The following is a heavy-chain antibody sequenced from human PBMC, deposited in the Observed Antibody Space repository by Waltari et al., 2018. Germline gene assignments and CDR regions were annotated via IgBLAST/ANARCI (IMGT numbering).Heavy chain of an antibody. V-gene: IGHV3-30-3*01. D-gene: IGHD3-22*01. CDR2: ISYDGSNK. J-gene: IGHJ4*02. CDR1: GFTFSSYA. Sequence: QVQLVESGGGVVQPGRSLRLSCAASGFTFSSYAMHWVRQAPGKGLEWVAVISYDGSNKYYADSVKGRFTISRDNSKNTLYLQMNSLRAEDTAVYYCASAPLYYYDSSGHDYWGQGTLVTVSS. CDR3: ASAPLYYYDSSGHDY.